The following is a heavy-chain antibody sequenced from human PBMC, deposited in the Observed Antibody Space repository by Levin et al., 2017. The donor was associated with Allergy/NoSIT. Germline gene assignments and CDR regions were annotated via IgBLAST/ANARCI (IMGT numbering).Heavy chain of an antibody. V-gene: IGHV3-53*01. CDR3: ARRRWLIGNPDGFDS. CDR2: IYGAGSANYGDFVT. Sequence: PGGSLRLSCAASGFTVSSSFMSWVRQAPGKGLEWVSFIYGAGSANYGDFVTDYADSVKGRFTISSDNSKNMLYLQMNSLTVEDTAVYYCARRRWLIGNPDGFDSWGQGTMVTVSS. J-gene: IGHJ3*02. CDR1: GFTVSSSF. D-gene: IGHD5-24*01.